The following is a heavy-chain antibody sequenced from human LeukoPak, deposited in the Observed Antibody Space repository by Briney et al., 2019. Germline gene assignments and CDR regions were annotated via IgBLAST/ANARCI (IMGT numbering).Heavy chain of an antibody. CDR1: GFTFSSYS. D-gene: IGHD3-10*02. V-gene: IGHV3-21*01. CDR2: ISSSSSYI. J-gene: IGHJ6*04. Sequence: PGGSLRLSCAASGFTFSSYSMNWVRQAPGKGLEWVSSISSSSSYIYYADSVKGRFTISRDNAENSLYLQMNSLRAEDTAVYYCAELGITMIGGVWGKGTTITISS. CDR3: AELGITMIGGV.